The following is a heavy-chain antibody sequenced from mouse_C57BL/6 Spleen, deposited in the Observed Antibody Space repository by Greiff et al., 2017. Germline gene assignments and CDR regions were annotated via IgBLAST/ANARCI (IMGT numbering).Heavy chain of an antibody. Sequence: VKLMESGAELVRPGTSVKVSCKASGYAFTNYSIEWVKQRPGQGLEWIGVFNPGSGGTNYNEKFKGKATLTADKSSSTAYMQLSSLASEASAVYFCARGTGEGGYFDVWGTGTTVTVSS. J-gene: IGHJ1*03. D-gene: IGHD3-3*01. CDR1: GYAFTNYS. V-gene: IGHV1-54*01. CDR2: FNPGSGGT. CDR3: ARGTGEGGYFDV.